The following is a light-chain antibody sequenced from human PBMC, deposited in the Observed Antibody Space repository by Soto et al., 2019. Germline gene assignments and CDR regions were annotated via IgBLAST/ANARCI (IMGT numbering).Light chain of an antibody. V-gene: IGKV2-28*01. CDR1: QSLLHSNGYNC. CDR3: MQAIQTPLT. CDR2: LGS. J-gene: IGKJ4*01. Sequence: DIVMTQSPLSLPVTPGEPASISCRSSQSLLHSNGYNCLDWYLQKPGQSPQLLISLGSTRASGVPDRFSGSGSGNNFTLKISRVEAEDVGVYYCMQAIQTPLTFGGGTKVVIK.